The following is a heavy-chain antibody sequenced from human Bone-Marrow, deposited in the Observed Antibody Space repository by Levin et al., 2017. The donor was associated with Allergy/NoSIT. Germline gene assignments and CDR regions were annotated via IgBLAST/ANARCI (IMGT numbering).Heavy chain of an antibody. CDR2: ILYDGSKK. J-gene: IGHJ4*02. CDR1: GFALSNYA. V-gene: IGHV3-30*04. CDR3: ARGACGNDVGCHNQQ. Sequence: PGGSLRLSCAASGFALSNYAMHWLRQAPGKGLEWVAAILYDGSKKYYADSVKGRFTISRDNSKNTLYLQLDSLRGEDTGIYYCARGACGNDVGCHNQQWGQGTLVTVSS. D-gene: IGHD2-21*01.